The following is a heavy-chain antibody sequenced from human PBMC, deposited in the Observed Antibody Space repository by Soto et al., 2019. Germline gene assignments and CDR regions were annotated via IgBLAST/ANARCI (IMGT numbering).Heavy chain of an antibody. CDR2: IWYDGSNK. CDR3: ARTYYDILTGYPYYYYGMDV. V-gene: IGHV3-33*08. J-gene: IGHJ6*02. Sequence: VQLVESGGGLAQPGRSLRLSCAASGFTFSSYGMHWVRQAPGKGLEWVAVIWYDGSNKYYADSVKGRFTISRDNSKNTLYLQMNSLRAEDTAVYYCARTYYDILTGYPYYYYGMDVWGQGTTVTVSS. D-gene: IGHD3-9*01. CDR1: GFTFSSYG.